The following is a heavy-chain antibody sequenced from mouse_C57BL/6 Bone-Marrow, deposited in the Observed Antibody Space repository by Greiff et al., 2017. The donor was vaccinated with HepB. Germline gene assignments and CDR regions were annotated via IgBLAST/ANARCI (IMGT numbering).Heavy chain of an antibody. CDR1: GFNIKDDY. CDR3: TTDYYYGSSPFAY. D-gene: IGHD1-1*01. J-gene: IGHJ3*01. CDR2: IDPENGDT. V-gene: IGHV14-4*01. Sequence: VQLQQSGAELVRPGASVKLSCTASGFNIKDDYMHWVKQRPEQGLEWIGWIDPENGDTEYASKFQGKATITADTSSNTAYLQLSSLTSEDTAVYYCTTDYYYGSSPFAYWGQGTLVTVSA.